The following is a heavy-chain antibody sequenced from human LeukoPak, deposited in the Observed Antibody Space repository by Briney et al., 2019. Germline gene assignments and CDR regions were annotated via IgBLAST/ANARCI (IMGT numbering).Heavy chain of an antibody. D-gene: IGHD4-17*01. J-gene: IGHJ6*03. CDR1: GGSFSGYY. CDR3: ARAGGSTVTTLNYYYYYYYYMDV. V-gene: IGHV4-34*01. Sequence: SSETLSLTCAVYGGSFSGYYWSWIRQLPGKGLEWIGEINHSGSTNYNPSLKSRFTISVDTSKNQFSLKLSSVTAADTAVYYCARAGGSTVTTLNYYYYYYYYMDVWGKGTTVTVSS. CDR2: INHSGST.